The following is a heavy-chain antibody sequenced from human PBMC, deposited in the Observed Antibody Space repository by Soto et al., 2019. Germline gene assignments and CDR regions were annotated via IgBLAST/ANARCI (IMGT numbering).Heavy chain of an antibody. CDR2: ISGSGGST. V-gene: IGHV3-23*01. Sequence: GGSLRLSCAVSGFSFGSYAMSWVRQSPGRGLEWVSIISGSGGSTYYADSVKGRFTISRDNSKNTLYLQMNSLRAEDTAVYYCAKEGYDNSGYYYDGYYYGMDVWGQGTTVTVSS. J-gene: IGHJ6*02. CDR3: AKEGYDNSGYYYDGYYYGMDV. D-gene: IGHD3-22*01. CDR1: GFSFGSYA.